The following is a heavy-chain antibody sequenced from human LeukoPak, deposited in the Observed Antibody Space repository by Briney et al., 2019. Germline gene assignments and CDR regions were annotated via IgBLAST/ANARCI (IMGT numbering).Heavy chain of an antibody. Sequence: SETLSLTCTVSGVSISSGDYFWRWIRQPPGKGLEWIAYMYYSGSTYYNPSLKSRVTMSADTSKNQLSLKLSSVTAADTAVYYCARPYYYDSRIDPWGQGILVTVSS. V-gene: IGHV4-30-4*01. CDR1: GVSISSGDYF. J-gene: IGHJ5*02. CDR3: ARPYYYDSRIDP. CDR2: MYYSGST. D-gene: IGHD3-22*01.